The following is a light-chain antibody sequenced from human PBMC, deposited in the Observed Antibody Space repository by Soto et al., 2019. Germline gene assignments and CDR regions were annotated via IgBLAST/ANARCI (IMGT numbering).Light chain of an antibody. V-gene: IGKV1-33*01. Sequence: DIQMTQSPSSLSASVGDKVTITCQASQDISRYLSWHQKKPGKAPKFLIHEASNLETGVPSRFSGNGSGTDFTFIISGLQPEDIATYYCQQYDHLPYTFGQGTKLDIK. CDR2: EAS. CDR3: QQYDHLPYT. J-gene: IGKJ2*01. CDR1: QDISRY.